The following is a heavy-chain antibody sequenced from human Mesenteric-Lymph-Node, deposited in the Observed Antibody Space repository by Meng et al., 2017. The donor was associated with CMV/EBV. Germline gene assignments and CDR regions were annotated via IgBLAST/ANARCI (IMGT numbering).Heavy chain of an antibody. CDR3: AKDPANVFWSRFQDTGSFDS. J-gene: IGHJ4*02. CDR2: IRYDGSDK. CDR1: GFTFSSVA. V-gene: IGHV3-30*02. D-gene: IGHD3-3*01. Sequence: GGSLRLSCAASGFTFSSVAMNWVRLPPGKGLEWVAFIRYDGSDKYYADSVKGRFTISRDNSKSMVYLQMNSLRGDDTAVYYCAKDPANVFWSRFQDTGSFDSWGQGTVVTVSS.